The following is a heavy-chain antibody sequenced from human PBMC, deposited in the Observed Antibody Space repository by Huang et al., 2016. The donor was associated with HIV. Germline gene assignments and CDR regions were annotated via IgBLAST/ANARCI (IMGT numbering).Heavy chain of an antibody. D-gene: IGHD3-9*01. Sequence: EVRFQESGGGQVQPGGSLKLSCVASGFTFLDFWMHWARQVPGEGWVGGASINSDGTYIYYADSVRGRFVVSRNNARDILSLEMSSLRPEDTGVYFCAVGGRTASYFHFDPRGQGIPVIV. CDR1: GFTFLDFW. J-gene: IGHJ5*02. CDR2: INSDGTYI. V-gene: IGHV3-74*01. CDR3: AVGGRTASYFHFDP.